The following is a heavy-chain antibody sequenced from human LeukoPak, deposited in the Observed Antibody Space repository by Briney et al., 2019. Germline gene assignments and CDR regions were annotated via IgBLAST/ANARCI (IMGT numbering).Heavy chain of an antibody. D-gene: IGHD2-2*01. J-gene: IGHJ4*02. Sequence: SETLSLTCAVYGGSFSGYYWSWIRQPPGKGLEWIGEINHSGGTNYNPSLKSRVTISVDTSKNQFSLKLSSVTAADTAVYYCASYGLPAAIRYWGQGTLVTVSS. CDR1: GGSFSGYY. CDR3: ASYGLPAAIRY. CDR2: INHSGGT. V-gene: IGHV4-34*01.